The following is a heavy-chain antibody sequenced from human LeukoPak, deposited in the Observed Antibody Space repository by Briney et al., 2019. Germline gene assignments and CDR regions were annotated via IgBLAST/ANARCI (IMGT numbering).Heavy chain of an antibody. Sequence: GGSLRLSCAASGFTFSSYGMHWVRQAPGKGLEWVAFIRYDGSNKYYADSVKGRFTISRDNSKNTLYLQMNSLIAEDTAVYYCARQEKWELLGGVDYWGQGTLVTVSS. CDR1: GFTFSSYG. D-gene: IGHD1-26*01. CDR3: ARQEKWELLGGVDY. J-gene: IGHJ4*02. V-gene: IGHV3-30*02. CDR2: IRYDGSNK.